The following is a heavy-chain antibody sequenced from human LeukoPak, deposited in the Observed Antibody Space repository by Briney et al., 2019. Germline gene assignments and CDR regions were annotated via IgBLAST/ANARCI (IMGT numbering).Heavy chain of an antibody. J-gene: IGHJ4*02. CDR3: ARSARYSNLIGYDY. CDR2: ISAYNGNT. D-gene: IGHD4-11*01. V-gene: IGHV1-18*01. CDR1: GYTFTSYG. Sequence: GASVKVSCKASGYTFTSYGISWVRQAPGQGLEWMGWISAYNGNTNYAQKLQGRVTMTTDTSTSTAYMELRSLGSDDTAVYYCARSARYSNLIGYDYWGQGTLVTVSS.